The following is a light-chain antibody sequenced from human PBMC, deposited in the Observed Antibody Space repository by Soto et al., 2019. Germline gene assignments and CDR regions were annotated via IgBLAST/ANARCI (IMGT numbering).Light chain of an antibody. V-gene: IGLV2-18*02. CDR1: SSDVGSYNR. Sequence: QSVLTQPRSVSGSPGQSVTISCIGTSSDVGSYNRVSWYQQPPGTAPKLIIYEGYTRPSGVPDRFSASKSGNPASLTISGLQAENEADYYCNSYTISDTYVFGTGTKVTVL. CDR3: NSYTISDTYV. J-gene: IGLJ1*01. CDR2: EGY.